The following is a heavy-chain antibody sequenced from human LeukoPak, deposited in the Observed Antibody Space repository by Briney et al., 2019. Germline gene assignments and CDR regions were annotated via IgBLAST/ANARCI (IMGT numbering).Heavy chain of an antibody. Sequence: GALRLSCVTSGFSFTTHSMHWVRQAPGKGLEWMAVVSHDERNILYADSVRGRFTISRDNYKKTLFLEMNNLRAENTAVYYCAADGYSSPFDHWGQGTLVTVSS. D-gene: IGHD5-24*01. CDR3: AADGYSSPFDH. CDR2: VSHDERNI. V-gene: IGHV3-30-3*02. J-gene: IGHJ4*02. CDR1: GFSFTTHS.